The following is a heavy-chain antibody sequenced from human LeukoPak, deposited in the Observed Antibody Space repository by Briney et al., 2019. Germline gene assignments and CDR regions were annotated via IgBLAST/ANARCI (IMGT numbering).Heavy chain of an antibody. D-gene: IGHD6-25*01. J-gene: IGHJ5*02. CDR1: GYTFTGYY. Sequence: GASVKVSCKASGYTFTGYYMHWVRQAPGQGLEWMGWINPNSGDTDYAQKFQGRVTMTRDMSTSTVYMELSSLRSEDTAVYYCARDSVAASNWFDPWGQGTLVTVSS. CDR2: INPNSGDT. V-gene: IGHV1-2*02. CDR3: ARDSVAASNWFDP.